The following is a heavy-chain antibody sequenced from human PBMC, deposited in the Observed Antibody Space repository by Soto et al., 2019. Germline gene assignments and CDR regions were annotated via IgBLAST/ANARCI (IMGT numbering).Heavy chain of an antibody. J-gene: IGHJ4*02. V-gene: IGHV3-21*04. Sequence: GGSLRLSCAASGFSFSSYSMNWVRQAPGKGLEWVSSISSTSSYIYYADSVKGRFTISRDNSKNTLYLQMNSLRAEDTAVYYCAKARFRDSSMFLLDYWGQGTLVTVSS. D-gene: IGHD6-19*01. CDR2: ISSTSSYI. CDR1: GFSFSSYS. CDR3: AKARFRDSSMFLLDY.